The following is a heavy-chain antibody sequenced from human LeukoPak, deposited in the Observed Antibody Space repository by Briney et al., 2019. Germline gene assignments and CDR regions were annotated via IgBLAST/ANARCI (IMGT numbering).Heavy chain of an antibody. CDR3: ARGAYPSGYYMDV. J-gene: IGHJ6*03. CDR1: GGSISSYY. Sequence: PSETLSLTCTASGGSISSYYWSWIRQPPGQGLEWIGYIYYSGSTNYNPSLKSRVTISVDTSKNQFSLKLSSVTAADTAVYYCARGAYPSGYYMDVWGKGTTVTVSS. V-gene: IGHV4-59*01. CDR2: IYYSGST.